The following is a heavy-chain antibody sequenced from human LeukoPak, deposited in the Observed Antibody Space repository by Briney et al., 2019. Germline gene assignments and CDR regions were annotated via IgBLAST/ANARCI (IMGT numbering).Heavy chain of an antibody. CDR2: INPNSGGT. Sequence: ASVKVSCTASGGTFSSYAISWVRQAPGQGLEWMGSINPNSGGTNYAQKFQGRVTMTTDTSMSTAYMELSRLTSDDTAVYYCARAGGRSWFDPWGQGTLVTVSS. J-gene: IGHJ5*02. V-gene: IGHV1-2*02. CDR1: GGTFSSYA. CDR3: ARAGGRSWFDP.